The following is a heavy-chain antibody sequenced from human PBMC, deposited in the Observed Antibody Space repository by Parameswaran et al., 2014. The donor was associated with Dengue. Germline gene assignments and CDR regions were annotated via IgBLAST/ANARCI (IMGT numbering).Heavy chain of an antibody. J-gene: IGHJ4*02. V-gene: IGHV3-7*01. Sequence: WIRQPPGKGLEWVANIKQDGSEKYYVDSVKGRFTISRDNAKNSLYLQMNSLRAEDTAVYYCAASGSYVWGQGTLVTVSS. CDR2: IKQDGSEK. D-gene: IGHD1-26*01. CDR3: AASGSYV.